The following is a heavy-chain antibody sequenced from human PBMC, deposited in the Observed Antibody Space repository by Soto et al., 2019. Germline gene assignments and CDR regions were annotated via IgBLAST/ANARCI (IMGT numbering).Heavy chain of an antibody. J-gene: IGHJ1*01. D-gene: IGHD2-21*02. Sequence: GESLKISCKGSGYRFTSYSIGWVRQMPGKGLEWMGIIYPGDSDTRYSPSFQGQVTISADKSISTAYLQWSSLKASDTAMYYCARSRDIVVVTSYFQHWGQGTLVTVS. V-gene: IGHV5-51*01. CDR3: ARSRDIVVVTSYFQH. CDR2: IYPGDSDT. CDR1: GYRFTSYS.